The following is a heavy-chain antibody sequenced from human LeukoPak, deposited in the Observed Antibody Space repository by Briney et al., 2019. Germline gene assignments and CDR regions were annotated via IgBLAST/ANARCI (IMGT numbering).Heavy chain of an antibody. CDR2: IYYSGST. Sequence: PSETLSLTCTVSGGSISSYYWSWIRQPPGKGLEWIGYIYYSGSTNYNPSLKSRVTISVDTSKNQFSLKLSSVTAADTAVYYCARGLGYYYDSSGYNNPFDYWGQGTLVTVSS. V-gene: IGHV4-59*01. CDR3: ARGLGYYYDSSGYNNPFDY. J-gene: IGHJ4*02. D-gene: IGHD3-22*01. CDR1: GGSISSYY.